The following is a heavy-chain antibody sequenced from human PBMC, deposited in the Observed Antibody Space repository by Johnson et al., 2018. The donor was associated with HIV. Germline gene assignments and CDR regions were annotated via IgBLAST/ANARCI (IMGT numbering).Heavy chain of an antibody. Sequence: QVHLVESGGGVVQPGRSLRLSCAASGFTFSSYAMHWVRQAPGKGLEWVALISYDGTYKSYADSVKGRFTISRDNSNNTLYLQMTNLRADDTAVFYCATVGRLTATAQSAFDIWGQGTMVTVSS. CDR1: GFTFSSYA. CDR2: ISYDGTYK. J-gene: IGHJ3*02. V-gene: IGHV3-30*04. D-gene: IGHD1-7*01. CDR3: ATVGRLTATAQSAFDI.